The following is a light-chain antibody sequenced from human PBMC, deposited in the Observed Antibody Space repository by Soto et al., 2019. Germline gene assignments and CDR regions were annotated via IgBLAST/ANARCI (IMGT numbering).Light chain of an antibody. Sequence: QSVLTQPPSASGTPGQRVTISCSGSSSNIGSNTVNWYQQLPGTAPKLLIYSNNHRPSGVPDRFSGSKSGTSASLAISGLQSEDEADYYCAAWDDSLNGVVFGEGPSSPS. CDR2: SNN. CDR1: SSNIGSNT. J-gene: IGLJ2*01. CDR3: AAWDDSLNGVV. V-gene: IGLV1-44*01.